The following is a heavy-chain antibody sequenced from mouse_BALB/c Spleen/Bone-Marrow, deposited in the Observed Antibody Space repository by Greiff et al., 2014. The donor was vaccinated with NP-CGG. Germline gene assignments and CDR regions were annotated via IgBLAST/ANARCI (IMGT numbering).Heavy chain of an antibody. Sequence: VQLKDSGPELVKPGASVKISCKTSGYTFTDYTMHWVRQSHGKSLEWIGSINPNNGGSSCNQKFKAKATLTIDKSSSTPYMELRSLTSEDSAVYYCARAVHFDYWGQGTTLTVSS. CDR3: ARAVHFDY. J-gene: IGHJ2*01. V-gene: IGHV1-22*01. CDR2: INPNNGGS. CDR1: GYTFTDYT.